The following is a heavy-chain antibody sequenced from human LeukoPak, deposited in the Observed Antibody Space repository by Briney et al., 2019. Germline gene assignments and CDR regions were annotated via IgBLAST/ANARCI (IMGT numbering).Heavy chain of an antibody. D-gene: IGHD2-15*01. CDR3: AARGRSCSGGSCYSGWFDP. CDR1: GGSISSYY. V-gene: IGHV4-4*07. CDR2: IYTSGST. J-gene: IGHJ5*02. Sequence: SETLSLTCTVSGGSISSYYWNWIRQPAGKGLEWIGRIYTSGSTNYNPSLKSRVTMSVDTSKNQFSLKLSSVTAADTAVYYCAARGRSCSGGSCYSGWFDPLGPGNPGHRLL.